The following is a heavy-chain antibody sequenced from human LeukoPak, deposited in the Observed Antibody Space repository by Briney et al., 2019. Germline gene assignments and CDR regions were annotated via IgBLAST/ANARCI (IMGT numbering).Heavy chain of an antibody. V-gene: IGHV3-30-3*01. CDR1: GFTFSIYA. Sequence: GGSLRLSCAASGFTFSIYAMHWVRQAPGKGLEWVAIISYDGSNKYYAESVKGRFNISRDNSKNTLHLQMNSLRAEDTAVYYCARGVKSRVVPLATASLDYYYYMDVWGKGTTVTVSS. CDR2: ISYDGSNK. D-gene: IGHD2-2*01. J-gene: IGHJ6*03. CDR3: ARGVKSRVVPLATASLDYYYYMDV.